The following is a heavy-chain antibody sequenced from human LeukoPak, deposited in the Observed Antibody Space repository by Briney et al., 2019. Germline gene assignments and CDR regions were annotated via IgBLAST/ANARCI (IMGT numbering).Heavy chain of an antibody. D-gene: IGHD1-1*01. V-gene: IGHV4-59*08. CDR2: IYYSGSI. Sequence: PSETLSLTCAVSEMSFSAYYWNWIRQSPGKGLEWIGYIYYSGSIKYNPSLQSRVTISIDTSKNQFSLKVNSVTAADTAVYYCARGNERYARFDFWGQGTLVSVSS. J-gene: IGHJ4*02. CDR3: ARGNERYARFDF. CDR1: EMSFSAYY.